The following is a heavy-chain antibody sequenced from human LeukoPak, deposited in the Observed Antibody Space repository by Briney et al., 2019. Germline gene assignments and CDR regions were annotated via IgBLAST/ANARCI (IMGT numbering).Heavy chain of an antibody. V-gene: IGHV3-23*01. CDR2: ISGSGGST. Sequence: PGGSLRLSCAASGFTFNNAWMSWVRQAPGKGLEWVSAISGSGGSTYYADSVKGRFTISRDISKNTLYLQMNSLSAGDTAVYYCAKEKAAAGDTYYYYYMDVWGKGTTVTVSS. CDR1: GFTFNNAW. J-gene: IGHJ6*03. D-gene: IGHD6-13*01. CDR3: AKEKAAAGDTYYYYYMDV.